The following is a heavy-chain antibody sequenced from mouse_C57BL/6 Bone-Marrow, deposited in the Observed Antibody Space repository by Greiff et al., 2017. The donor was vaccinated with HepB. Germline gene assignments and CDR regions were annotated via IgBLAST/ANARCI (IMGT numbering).Heavy chain of an antibody. V-gene: IGHV3-6*01. CDR3: ARVIYYDYDGCAY. D-gene: IGHD2-4*01. CDR1: GYSITSGYY. CDR2: ISYDGSN. Sequence: EVQLVESGPGLVKPSQSLSLTCSVTGYSITSGYYWNWIRQFPGNKLEWMGYISYDGSNNYNPSLKNRISITRDTSKNQFFLKLNSVTTEDTATYDCARVIYYDYDGCAYWGQGTLVTVSA. J-gene: IGHJ3*01.